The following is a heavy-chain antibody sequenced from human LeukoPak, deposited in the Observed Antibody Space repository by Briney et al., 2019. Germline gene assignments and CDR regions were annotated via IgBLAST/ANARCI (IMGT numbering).Heavy chain of an antibody. CDR3: AKDLYCSSTRCYMDV. CDR1: GFTFSSYA. J-gene: IGHJ6*03. V-gene: IGHV3-23*01. D-gene: IGHD2-2*01. Sequence: GGSLRLSRAAPGFTFSSYAMSWVRQAPGKGLEWVSGISGSGGYTYYADSVKGRFTISRDNSNNTPYLQMNSLRAEDTAVYYCAKDLYCSSTRCYMDVWGKGTTVTVSS. CDR2: ISGSGGYT.